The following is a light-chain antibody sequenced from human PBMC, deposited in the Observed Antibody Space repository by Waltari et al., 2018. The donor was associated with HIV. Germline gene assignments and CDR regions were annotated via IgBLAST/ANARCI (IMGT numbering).Light chain of an antibody. CDR2: GAS. J-gene: IGKJ4*01. CDR3: QQYTSFPLT. CDR1: QDISNL. Sequence: DVQMTQSPSSLSASLADRVIISCRANQDISNLLAWFQQRPGKAPKSLIYGASTLQTGVPSSKFSGAGSGTDFTLTITNLQPEDVATYYCQQYTSFPLTFGGGTTVEI. V-gene: IGKV1-16*02.